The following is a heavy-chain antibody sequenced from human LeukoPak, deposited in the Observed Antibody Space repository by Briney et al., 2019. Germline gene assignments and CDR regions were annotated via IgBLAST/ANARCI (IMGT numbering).Heavy chain of an antibody. CDR3: ARLYYHFWSGDAVFDH. CDR1: GYTLIGHW. CDR2: INPLHGDT. J-gene: IGHJ4*02. Sequence: GSSVKVSCKASGYTLIGHWLHWVRQAPGQGPEWMGWINPLHGDTRYAQKFQGRVPMPRHPSINTAYMRLSGLRADDATVYYCARLYYHFWSGDAVFDHWGQGTVVTV. V-gene: IGHV1-2*02. D-gene: IGHD3-3*01.